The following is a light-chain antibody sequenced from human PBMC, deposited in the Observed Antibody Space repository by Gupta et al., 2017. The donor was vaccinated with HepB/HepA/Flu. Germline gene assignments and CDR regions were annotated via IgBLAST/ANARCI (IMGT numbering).Light chain of an antibody. Sequence: DLQMTQSPSSLSASVGDRVTITCRASQSISSYLNWYQQKPGKAPELLIYAASTLQTGVPSRFSGSGSGTDFTLTVSSLQPEDFATYYCQETYDTPRTFGGGTKVEIK. J-gene: IGKJ4*01. V-gene: IGKV1-39*01. CDR3: QETYDTPRT. CDR2: AAS. CDR1: QSISSY.